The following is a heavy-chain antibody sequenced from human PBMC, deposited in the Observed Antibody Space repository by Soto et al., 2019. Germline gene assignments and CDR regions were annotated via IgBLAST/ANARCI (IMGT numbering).Heavy chain of an antibody. D-gene: IGHD2-21*01. V-gene: IGHV1-3*01. CDR3: AGEGPSGGAFSP. CDR2: INAGNGNT. J-gene: IGHJ5*02. Sequence: GASVKVSCKASGYTFTSYAMHWVRQAPGQRLEWMGWINAGNGNTKYSQKFQGRVTITRDTSASTAYMELSSLRFEDTAVYYCAGEGPSGGAFSPLGQGTRVTVSS. CDR1: GYTFTSYA.